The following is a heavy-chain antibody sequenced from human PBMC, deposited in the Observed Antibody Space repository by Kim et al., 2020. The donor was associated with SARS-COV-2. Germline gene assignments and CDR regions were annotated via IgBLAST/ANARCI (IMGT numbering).Heavy chain of an antibody. J-gene: IGHJ4*02. CDR2: INHSGST. CDR1: GGSFSGYY. V-gene: IGHV4-34*01. Sequence: ETLSLTCAVYGGSFSGYYWSWIRQPPGKGLEWIGEINHSGSTNYNPSLKSRVTISVDTSKNQFSLKPSSVTAADTAVYYCARAGTYYYDSSGQLRGYYFDYWGQGTLVTVSS. D-gene: IGHD3-22*01. CDR3: ARAGTYYYDSSGQLRGYYFDY.